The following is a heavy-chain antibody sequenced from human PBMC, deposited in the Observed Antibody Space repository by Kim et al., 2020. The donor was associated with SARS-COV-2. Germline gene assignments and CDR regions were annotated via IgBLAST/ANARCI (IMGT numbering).Heavy chain of an antibody. Sequence: SETLSLTCTVSGGSISSSSYYWGWIRQPPGKGLEWIGNIYYNGDTYYNPSVMSRVTMSVDTAQNHFSLNLKSVTAADTAVYYCARSDSSSWYVPYFDYWGPGTLVTVSS. CDR2: IYYNGDT. D-gene: IGHD6-13*01. V-gene: IGHV4-39*02. CDR1: GGSISSSSYY. CDR3: ARSDSSSWYVPYFDY. J-gene: IGHJ4*02.